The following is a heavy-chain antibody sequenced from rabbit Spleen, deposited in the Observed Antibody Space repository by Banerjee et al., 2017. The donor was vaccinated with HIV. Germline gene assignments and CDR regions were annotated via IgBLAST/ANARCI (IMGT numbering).Heavy chain of an antibody. V-gene: IGHV1S40*01. Sequence: QSLEESGGDLVKPGASLTLTCKASGFDFSSGYYMCWVRQAPGKGPEWIACIYAGSDSAYYASGAKGRFTISKTSSTTVTLQMTSLTAADTATYFCARADYSAYGWGGSSHSTVYDLWGPGTLVTVS. CDR2: IYAGSDSA. J-gene: IGHJ4*01. D-gene: IGHD4-2*01. CDR3: ARADYSAYGWGGSSHSTVYDL. CDR1: GFDFSSGYY.